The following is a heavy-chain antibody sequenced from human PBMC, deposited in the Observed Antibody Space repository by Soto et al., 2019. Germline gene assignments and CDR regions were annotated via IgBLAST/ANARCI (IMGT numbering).Heavy chain of an antibody. D-gene: IGHD3-9*01. V-gene: IGHV3-30-3*01. Sequence: PGGSLRLSCAASGFTFSSYAMHWVRQAPGKGLEWVAVMSYDGSNKYYADSVKGRFTISRDNAKNSLYLQMNSLRAEDTAVYYCASGGGYDILTGYYRDNWFDPWGQGT. CDR3: ASGGGYDILTGYYRDNWFDP. CDR2: MSYDGSNK. J-gene: IGHJ5*02. CDR1: GFTFSSYA.